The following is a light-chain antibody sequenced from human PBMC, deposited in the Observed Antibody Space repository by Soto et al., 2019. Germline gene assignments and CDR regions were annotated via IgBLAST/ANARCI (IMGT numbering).Light chain of an antibody. J-gene: IGKJ1*01. Sequence: EIVMTQSPATLSVSPGERATLSCRASQSVGSNLAWYQQKPGQAPRLLIYGASTRATGIPARFSGSGSGTDFTLTISRLEPEDFAVYYCQHYVTSLTTFGQGTKVDIK. CDR2: GAS. CDR3: QHYVTSLTT. V-gene: IGKV3-15*01. CDR1: QSVGSN.